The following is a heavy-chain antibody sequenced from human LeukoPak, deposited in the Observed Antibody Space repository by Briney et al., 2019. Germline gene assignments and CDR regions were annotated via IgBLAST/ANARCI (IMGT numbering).Heavy chain of an antibody. CDR2: IRSKAYGGTT. J-gene: IGHJ4*02. V-gene: IGHV3-49*04. D-gene: IGHD6-13*01. CDR3: TRGGSWYLAY. Sequence: GGSLRLSCTASGFTFDDYAMSWVRQAPGKGLEWVGFIRSKAYGGTTEYAASVKGRFTISRDDSKSIAYLQMNSLKTEDTAVYYCTRGGSWYLAYWGQGTLVTVSS. CDR1: GFTFDDYA.